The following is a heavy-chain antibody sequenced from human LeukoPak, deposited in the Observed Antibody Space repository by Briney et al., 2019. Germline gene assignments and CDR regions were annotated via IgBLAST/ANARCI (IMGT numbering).Heavy chain of an antibody. CDR1: GGSISSGDYY. V-gene: IGHV4-30-4*08. J-gene: IGHJ4*02. CDR2: IYYSGST. Sequence: SETLSLTCTVSGGSISSGDYYWSWIRRPPGKGLEWIGYIYYSGSTYHNPSLKSRVTISVDTSKNQFSLKLSSVTAADTAVYYCAILYYDFWSGPFFDYWGQGTLVTVSS. CDR3: AILYYDFWSGPFFDY. D-gene: IGHD3-3*01.